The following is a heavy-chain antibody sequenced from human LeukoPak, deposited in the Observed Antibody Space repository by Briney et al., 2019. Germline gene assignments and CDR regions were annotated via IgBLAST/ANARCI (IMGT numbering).Heavy chain of an antibody. V-gene: IGHV1-2*06. J-gene: IGHJ4*02. CDR1: RYTFTVYY. CDR3: ASQNMEWELLAFDY. Sequence: ASVKVSCKASRYTFTVYYMHWLRQAPGQGLEWMGRIIPNNGGTNYAQNFQGRVTMTRDTSISTAYMELSSLISDDTAVYYCASQNMEWELLAFDYWGQGTLVTVSS. CDR2: IIPNNGGT. D-gene: IGHD1-26*01.